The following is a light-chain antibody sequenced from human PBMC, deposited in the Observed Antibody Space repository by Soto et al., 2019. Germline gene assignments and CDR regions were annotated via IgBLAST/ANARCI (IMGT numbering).Light chain of an antibody. CDR1: SSNGGPGYD. CDR3: RCYDSSVRGCV. J-gene: IGLJ1*01. V-gene: IGLV1-40*01. CDR2: SNT. Sequence: QSALAHRPSGSRAPGQRVTSSCTRRSSNGGPGYDVHWCQHLPGTPPKLLSYSNTKRPPGVLDPFSDSRSGPSAALAIPGLHAEDEADYYCRCYDSSVRGCVFGPGTNVTV.